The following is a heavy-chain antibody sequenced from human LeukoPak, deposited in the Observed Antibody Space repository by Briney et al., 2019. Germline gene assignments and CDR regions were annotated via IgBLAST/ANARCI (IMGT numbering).Heavy chain of an antibody. J-gene: IGHJ4*02. CDR3: ATVDRIRYFDWLLYPPFDY. CDR1: VYTLTELS. Sequence: ASVKVSCKVSVYTLTELSMHWVRQAPGKGLEWMGGFDPGDGETIYAQRFQGRVTMTEDTSTDTAYMELSSLRSEDTAVYYFATVDRIRYFDWLLYPPFDYWGQGTLVTVSS. V-gene: IGHV1-24*01. CDR2: FDPGDGET. D-gene: IGHD3-9*01.